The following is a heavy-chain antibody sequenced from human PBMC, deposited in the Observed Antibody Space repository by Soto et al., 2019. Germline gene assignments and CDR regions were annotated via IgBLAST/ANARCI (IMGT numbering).Heavy chain of an antibody. Sequence: GGSLRLSCAASGLTFNSYGMTWVRQAPGKGLEWVSAISGSGGSTDYAGSVKGRFTISRDNSKNTLYLQMNSLRAEDTAVYYCARDLSQAPYCGGDCYSEADAFDIWGQGTMVTVSS. CDR3: ARDLSQAPYCGGDCYSEADAFDI. CDR2: ISGSGGST. D-gene: IGHD2-21*01. CDR1: GLTFNSYG. V-gene: IGHV3-23*01. J-gene: IGHJ3*02.